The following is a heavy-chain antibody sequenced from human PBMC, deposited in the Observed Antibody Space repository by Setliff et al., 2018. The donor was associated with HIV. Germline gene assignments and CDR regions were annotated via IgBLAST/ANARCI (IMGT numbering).Heavy chain of an antibody. CDR3: SRLYGSGHYFAFDF. CDR1: GDSIGTGTHY. J-gene: IGHJ4*02. CDR2: LYGHSST. Sequence: KPSETLSLTCNVSGDSIGTGTHYWAWIRQPPGKGLEWIGSLYGHSSTYYTKSLRGRVTISADTSMNQFSLRLSSVTALDTAVYYCSRLYGSGHYFAFDFWGQGALVTVSS. D-gene: IGHD3-10*01. V-gene: IGHV4-39*01.